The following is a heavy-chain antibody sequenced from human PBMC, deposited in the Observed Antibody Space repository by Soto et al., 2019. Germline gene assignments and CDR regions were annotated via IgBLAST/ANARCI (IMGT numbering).Heavy chain of an antibody. Sequence: SETLSLTCTVSGGSISSSSYYWGWIRQPPGKGLEGIGSIYYSGSTYYNPSLKSRVTISVDTSKNQFSQKLSSVTAADTVDYYCARAQGDLGIGPVDYWGQGTLVTVSS. D-gene: IGHD7-27*01. J-gene: IGHJ4*02. CDR2: IYYSGST. CDR1: GGSISSSSYY. CDR3: ARAQGDLGIGPVDY. V-gene: IGHV4-39*07.